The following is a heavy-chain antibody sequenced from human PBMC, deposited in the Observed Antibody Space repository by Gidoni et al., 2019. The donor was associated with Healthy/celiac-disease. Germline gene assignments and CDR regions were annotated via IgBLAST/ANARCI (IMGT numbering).Heavy chain of an antibody. J-gene: IGHJ6*02. Sequence: KGLEWMGRIDPSDSYTNYSPSFQGHVTISADKSISTAYLQWSSLKASDTAMYYCASPEYCSSTSCYGYGMDVWGQGTTVTVSS. V-gene: IGHV5-10-1*01. D-gene: IGHD2-2*01. CDR3: ASPEYCSSTSCYGYGMDV. CDR2: IDPSDSYT.